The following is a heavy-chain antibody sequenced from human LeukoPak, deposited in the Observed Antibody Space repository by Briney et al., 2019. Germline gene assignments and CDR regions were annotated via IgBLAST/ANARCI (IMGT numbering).Heavy chain of an antibody. CDR1: GYTLTELS. CDR3: ATGAAAARNYYYGMDV. D-gene: IGHD6-13*01. Sequence: ASVKVYCKVSGYTLTELSMHWVRQAPGKGLEWMGGFDPEDGETIYAQKFQGRVTMTEDTSTDTAYVELSSLRSEDTAVYYCATGAAAARNYYYGMDVWGQGTTVTVSS. J-gene: IGHJ6*02. CDR2: FDPEDGET. V-gene: IGHV1-24*01.